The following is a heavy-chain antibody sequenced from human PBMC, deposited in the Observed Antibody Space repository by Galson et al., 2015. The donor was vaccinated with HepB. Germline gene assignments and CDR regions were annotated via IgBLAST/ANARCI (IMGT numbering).Heavy chain of an antibody. D-gene: IGHD3-9*01. J-gene: IGHJ6*02. CDR3: ARGNLEYYDILTGYSYYYYYGMDV. CDR2: ISAYNGNT. CDR1: GYTFTSYG. Sequence: SVKVSCKASGYTFTSYGISWVRQAPGQGLEWMGWISAYNGNTNCAQKLQGRVTMTTDTSTSTAYMELRSLRSDDTAVYYCARGNLEYYDILTGYSYYYYYGMDVWGQGTTVTVSS. V-gene: IGHV1-18*01.